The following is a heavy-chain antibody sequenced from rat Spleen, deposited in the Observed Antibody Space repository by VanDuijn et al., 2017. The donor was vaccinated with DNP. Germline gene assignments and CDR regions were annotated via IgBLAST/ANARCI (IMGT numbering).Heavy chain of an antibody. CDR3: ARPDY. Sequence: EVQLVESGGGLVQPGRSLKLSCAASGFTFSDYNMAWVRQAPKKGLEWVASISYDGSKTNYRDSVKGRFTISRDNAENTLFLQVDSLRSEDTATYYCARPDYWGQGVMVTVSS. J-gene: IGHJ2*01. CDR1: GFTFSDYN. CDR2: ISYDGSKT. V-gene: IGHV5-7*01.